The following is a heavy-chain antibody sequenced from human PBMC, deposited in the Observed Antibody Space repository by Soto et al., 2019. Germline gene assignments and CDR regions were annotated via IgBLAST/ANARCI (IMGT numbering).Heavy chain of an antibody. CDR1: GGSFSGYY. CDR2: INHSGST. CDR3: ARYGRGRCSGGSCYSHYYYYYMDV. Sequence: QVQLQQWGAGLLKPSETLSLTCAVYGGSFSGYYWSWIRQPPGKGLEWIGEINHSGSTNYNPSLKSRVTLSVDTSKNQFSLKLSSVTAADTAVYYCARYGRGRCSGGSCYSHYYYYYMDVWGKGTTVTVSS. V-gene: IGHV4-34*01. D-gene: IGHD2-15*01. J-gene: IGHJ6*03.